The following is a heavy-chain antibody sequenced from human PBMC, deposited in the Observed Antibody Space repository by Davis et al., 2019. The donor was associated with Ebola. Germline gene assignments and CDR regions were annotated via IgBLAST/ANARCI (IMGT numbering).Heavy chain of an antibody. J-gene: IGHJ6*03. Sequence: SETLSLTCTVSGGSISSYYWSWIRQPPGKGLEWIGYIYYSGSTNYNPSLKSRVTISVDTSKNQFSLRLISVTAADTAVYYCARYIGTCSSTSCLYYYYYMDVWGKGTTVTVSS. D-gene: IGHD2-2*01. CDR3: ARYIGTCSSTSCLYYYYYMDV. CDR1: GGSISSYY. V-gene: IGHV4-59*08. CDR2: IYYSGST.